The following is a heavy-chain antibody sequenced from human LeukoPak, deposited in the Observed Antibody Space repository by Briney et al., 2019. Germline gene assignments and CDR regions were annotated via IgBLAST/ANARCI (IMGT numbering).Heavy chain of an antibody. CDR2: IKQDGSEK. CDR1: GYTFSDHY. V-gene: IGHV3-7*03. Sequence: GGSLRLSCAASGYTFSDHYMDWVRQAPGKGLEWVANIKQDGSEKYYVDSVKGRFTISRDNAKNSLYLQMNSLRVEDTAVYYCASRHFENWGQGTLVTVSS. CDR3: ASRHFEN. J-gene: IGHJ4*02.